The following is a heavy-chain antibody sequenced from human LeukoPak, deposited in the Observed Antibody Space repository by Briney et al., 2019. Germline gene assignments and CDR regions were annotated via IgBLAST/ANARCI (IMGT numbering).Heavy chain of an antibody. CDR2: IYTSGST. Sequence: PSETLSLTCTVSGGSISSYYWSWIRQPAGKGLEWIGRIYTSGSTNYNPSLKSRVTMSVDTSKNQFSLKLSSVTAADTAVYYCMGWSPIVKSDYWGQGTLVTVSS. CDR1: GGSISSYY. D-gene: IGHD3-3*01. V-gene: IGHV4-4*07. CDR3: MGWSPIVKSDY. J-gene: IGHJ4*02.